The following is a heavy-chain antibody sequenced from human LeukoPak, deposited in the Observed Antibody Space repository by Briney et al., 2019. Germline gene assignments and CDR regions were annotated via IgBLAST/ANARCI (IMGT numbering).Heavy chain of an antibody. D-gene: IGHD2-21*02. Sequence: GGSLRLSCAASGFTFGSYAMSWVRQAPGKGLEWVSAISGSGGSTYYADSVKGRFTISRDNSKNTLYLQMNSLRAEDTAVYYCAKDPSSIVVVTATKTQPFDHWGQGTLVTVSS. V-gene: IGHV3-23*01. CDR1: GFTFGSYA. CDR3: AKDPSSIVVVTATKTQPFDH. J-gene: IGHJ4*02. CDR2: ISGSGGST.